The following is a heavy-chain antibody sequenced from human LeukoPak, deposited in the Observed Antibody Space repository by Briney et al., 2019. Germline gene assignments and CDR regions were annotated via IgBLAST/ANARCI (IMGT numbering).Heavy chain of an antibody. CDR1: GFTFSSYA. CDR2: ISGSGGST. D-gene: IGHD3-10*01. CDR3: AKSILPWFGELLY. V-gene: IGHV3-23*01. Sequence: GGSLRLSCAASGFTFSSYAMSWVRQAPGKGLEWVSAISGSGGSTYYADSVKGRFTISRDNAKNSLYLQMNSLRAEDTAVYYCAKSILPWFGELLYWGQGTLVTVSS. J-gene: IGHJ4*02.